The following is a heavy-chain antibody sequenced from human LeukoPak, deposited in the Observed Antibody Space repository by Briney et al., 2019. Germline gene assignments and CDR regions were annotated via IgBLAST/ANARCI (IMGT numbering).Heavy chain of an antibody. CDR3: ASGITKVRGPAPYYY. CDR2: ISNSSSYR. V-gene: IGHV3-21*01. Sequence: GGSLRLSCAASGFTLNIYAMTWVRQAPGKGLEWVSSISNSSSYRYYADSVKGRFTISRDNAKNSLYLQMNSLRAEDTAVYYCASGITKVRGPAPYYYWGQGTLVTVSS. CDR1: GFTLNIYA. D-gene: IGHD3-10*01. J-gene: IGHJ4*02.